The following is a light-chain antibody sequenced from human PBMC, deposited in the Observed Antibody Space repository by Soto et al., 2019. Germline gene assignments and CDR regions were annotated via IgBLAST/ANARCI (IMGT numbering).Light chain of an antibody. CDR3: QQSST. V-gene: IGKV3-15*01. CDR1: QSVSSN. J-gene: IGKJ1*01. CDR2: GAS. Sequence: EIEMTQSPATLSVSAGERATLSCRASQSVSSNLAWYQQKPGQAPRLLIYGASTRATGIPARFSGSGSGTEFTLTLRSLQSEDFAVYYCQQSSTFGQGTKVDIK.